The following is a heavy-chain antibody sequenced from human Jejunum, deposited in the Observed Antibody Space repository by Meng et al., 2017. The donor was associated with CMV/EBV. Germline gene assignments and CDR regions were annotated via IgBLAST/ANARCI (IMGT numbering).Heavy chain of an antibody. V-gene: IGHV1-2*02. CDR1: GYSFSDYY. Sequence: SVKVSCKASGYSFSDYYMNWVRQAPGQGLEWMGWINTKTGGTDYAQKFQGRVTLTRDTSITTVYMELSNLKSDDSAVYYCSSAPGDYWGQGTLVTVSS. CDR2: INTKTGGT. J-gene: IGHJ4*02. CDR3: SSAPGDY. D-gene: IGHD1-14*01.